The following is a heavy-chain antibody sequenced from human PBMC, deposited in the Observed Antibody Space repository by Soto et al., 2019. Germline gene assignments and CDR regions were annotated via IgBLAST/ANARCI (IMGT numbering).Heavy chain of an antibody. CDR1: GFTFGDFY. Sequence: EVQLVESGGGLVQPGGSLRLSCAASGFTFGDFYMSWVRQGPGKGLEWVANINRDGSEKYYVDSVKGRFTISRDNAMNSLYLQMNSLRAEDMVVYYCARGGYTGYVYYRGQGTLVTASS. CDR2: INRDGSEK. D-gene: IGHD5-12*01. J-gene: IGHJ4*02. CDR3: ARGGYTGYVYY. V-gene: IGHV3-7*01.